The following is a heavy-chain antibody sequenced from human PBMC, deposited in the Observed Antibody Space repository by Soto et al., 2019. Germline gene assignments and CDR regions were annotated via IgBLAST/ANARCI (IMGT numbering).Heavy chain of an antibody. CDR2: IYYSGRA. CDR1: GGSTTSGDYY. V-gene: IGHV4-30-4*01. J-gene: IGHJ4*02. Sequence: SETLSLTCTVSGGSTTSGDYYWSWIRQPPGKGLEWIGNIYYSGRAYYNPSLKSRLNISVDTSKNQFYLKLSSVTAADTAVYYCVSTYYYDSSGLIDYWGQGTLVTVSS. CDR3: VSTYYYDSSGLIDY. D-gene: IGHD3-22*01.